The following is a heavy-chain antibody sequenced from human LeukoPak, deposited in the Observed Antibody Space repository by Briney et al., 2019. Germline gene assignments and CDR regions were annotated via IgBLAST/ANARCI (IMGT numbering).Heavy chain of an antibody. CDR2: IHYSGGIT. CDR1: GGSISSYY. J-gene: IGHJ4*02. D-gene: IGHD1-26*01. V-gene: IGHV4-59*08. Sequence: SETLSLTCTVSGGSISSYYWSWIRQPPGKGLEWIGYIHYSGGITYYNPPLKSRVTISVDTTKNQFSLKLSSVTAADTAVYYCARGMLGVHGYWGQGTLVTVSS. CDR3: ARGMLGVHGY.